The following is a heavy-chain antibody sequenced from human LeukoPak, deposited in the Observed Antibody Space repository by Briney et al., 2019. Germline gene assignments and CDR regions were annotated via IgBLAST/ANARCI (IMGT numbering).Heavy chain of an antibody. CDR2: ISCNGGSP. Sequence: GGSLRLSCAASGFTFSSYAMHWVRQAPGKGLEYASAISCNGGSPSYATSVKGRFTIARDNTTNTVYLQMGSLRAEDMAVYYCARDPGIAVAGYYYYYYMDVWGKGTTVTVSS. J-gene: IGHJ6*03. CDR1: GFTFSSYA. D-gene: IGHD6-19*01. CDR3: ARDPGIAVAGYYYYYYMDV. V-gene: IGHV3-64*01.